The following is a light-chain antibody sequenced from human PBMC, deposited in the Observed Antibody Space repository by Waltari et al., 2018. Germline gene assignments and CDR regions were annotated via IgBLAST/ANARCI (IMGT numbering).Light chain of an antibody. CDR3: QNYFTYPLT. J-gene: IGKJ1*01. Sequence: AVRLTQSPSSFSASTGDRVTITCRASQDIRSYLAWYQQKPGKAPKLLIYAASTLQSGVPSRFSGSGSGTDFTLTISGLQSEDFATYYYQNYFTYPLTFGQGTKVEIK. CDR1: QDIRSY. V-gene: IGKV1-8*01. CDR2: AAS.